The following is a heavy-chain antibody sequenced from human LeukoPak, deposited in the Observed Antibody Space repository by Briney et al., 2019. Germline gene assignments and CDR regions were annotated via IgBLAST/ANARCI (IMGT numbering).Heavy chain of an antibody. CDR2: IYYSGST. J-gene: IGHJ5*02. CDR1: GGSISSGGYY. D-gene: IGHD6-19*01. CDR3: ARDTSVAGTRRYNWFDP. V-gene: IGHV4-61*08. Sequence: SETLSLTCTVSGGSISSGGYYWSWIRQHPGKGLEWIGYIYYSGSTNYNPSLKSRVTMSVDTSKNQFSLKLSSVTAADTAVYYCARDTSVAGTRRYNWFDPWGQGTLVTVSS.